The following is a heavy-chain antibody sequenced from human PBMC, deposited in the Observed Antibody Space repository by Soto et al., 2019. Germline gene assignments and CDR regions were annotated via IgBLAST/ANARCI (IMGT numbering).Heavy chain of an antibody. CDR3: AYLRGFTGYPGD. CDR2: IIHSEST. CDR1: GGSFSAYY. V-gene: IGHV4-34*12. J-gene: IGHJ4*02. Sequence: SETLSLTCAVYGGSFSAYYWSWVRQPPGKGLEWIGEIIHSESTKYNPSLKSRVTISVDTSKNQFSLKMRSVTAADTAVYYCAYLRGFTGYPGDWGQGTLVTVSS. D-gene: IGHD3-16*01.